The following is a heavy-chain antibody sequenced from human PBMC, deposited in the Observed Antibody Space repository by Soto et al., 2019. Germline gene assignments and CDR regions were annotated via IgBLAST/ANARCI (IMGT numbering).Heavy chain of an antibody. Sequence: QVQLVESGGGVVQPGTSLRLSCAASGFTLSSYSIHWVRQAPGKGQDWVAVISYDGNTQFYGDSVKGRFIVSRDNSRNTLYLQLNNLQAEDTAVYYCAKVSRPSRISTPDFDYWGQGTLVTVSS. J-gene: IGHJ4*02. CDR1: GFTLSSYS. V-gene: IGHV3-30-3*01. CDR2: ISYDGNTQ. CDR3: AKVSRPSRISTPDFDY.